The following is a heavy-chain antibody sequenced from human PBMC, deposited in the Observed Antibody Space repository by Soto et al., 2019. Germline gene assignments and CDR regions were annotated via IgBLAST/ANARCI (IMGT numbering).Heavy chain of an antibody. Sequence: SETLSLTCVVYGGSFSGYYWSWIRQPPGKGLEWIGEINHSGSTNYNPSLKSRVTISVDTSKNQFSLKLSSVTAADTAVYYCARVSKDFWSGYRGYYGMDVWGKGTTVTVSS. CDR3: ARVSKDFWSGYRGYYGMDV. CDR1: GGSFSGYY. V-gene: IGHV4-34*01. CDR2: INHSGST. D-gene: IGHD3-3*01. J-gene: IGHJ6*04.